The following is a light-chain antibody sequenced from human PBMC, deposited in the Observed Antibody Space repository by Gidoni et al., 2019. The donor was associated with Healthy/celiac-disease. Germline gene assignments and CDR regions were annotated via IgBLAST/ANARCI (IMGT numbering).Light chain of an antibody. J-gene: IGKJ1*01. CDR2: GAS. V-gene: IGKV3-15*01. CDR3: QQYNNWLGA. CDR1: HSVSSN. Sequence: PTTLSVSPGERATPSCRASHSVSSNLAWYQQKPGQAPRLLIYGASTRATGIPARFSGSGSGTEFTLTISSLQSEDFAVYYCQQYNNWLGAFGQGTKVEIK.